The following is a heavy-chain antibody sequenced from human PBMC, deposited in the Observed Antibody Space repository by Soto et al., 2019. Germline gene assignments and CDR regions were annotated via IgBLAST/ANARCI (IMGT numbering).Heavy chain of an antibody. J-gene: IGHJ4*02. CDR2: IYHSGST. D-gene: IGHD6-6*01. CDR1: GGSISSSNW. CDR3: ARDAAARRGGLGY. V-gene: IGHV4-4*02. Sequence: SETLSLTCAVSGGSISSSNWWSWVRQPPGKGLEWIGEIYHSGSTNYNPSLKSRVTISVDKSKNQFSLKLSSVTAADTAVYYCARDAAARRGGLGYWGQGTLVTVSS.